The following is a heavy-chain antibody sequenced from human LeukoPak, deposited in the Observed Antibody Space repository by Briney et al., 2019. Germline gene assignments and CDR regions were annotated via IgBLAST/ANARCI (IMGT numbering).Heavy chain of an antibody. CDR2: INQDEI. Sequence: GGSLRLSCVASGFTFSSSWMSWVRQGPGKGLEWVASINQDEIHYVDAVRGRFTISRDNAKNSLYLQMNSLRTDDTAMYYCGKERCGSYVHAFDPWGQGTLVTVSS. CDR3: GKERCGSYVHAFDP. CDR1: GFTFSSSW. V-gene: IGHV3-7*01. D-gene: IGHD3-3*01. J-gene: IGHJ5*02.